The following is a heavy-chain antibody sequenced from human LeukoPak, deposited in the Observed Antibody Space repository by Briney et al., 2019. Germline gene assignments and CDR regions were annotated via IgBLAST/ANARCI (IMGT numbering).Heavy chain of an antibody. V-gene: IGHV3-74*01. CDR3: VRMGYCSGGSCS. CDR2: INSDGSST. Sequence: PGGSLRLSCAASGFTFSSYWMHWVRHAPGKGLVWVSRINSDGSSTSYADSVKGRFTISRDNAKNTLYLQMNSLRAEDTAVYYCVRMGYCSGGSCSWGQGTLVTVSS. CDR1: GFTFSSYW. J-gene: IGHJ4*02. D-gene: IGHD2-15*01.